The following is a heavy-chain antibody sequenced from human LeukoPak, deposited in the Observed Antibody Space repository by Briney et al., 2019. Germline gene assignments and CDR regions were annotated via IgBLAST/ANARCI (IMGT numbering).Heavy chain of an antibody. CDR2: ISSDGSNK. CDR3: RAATKYLDYYYDY. V-gene: IGHV3-30*03. D-gene: IGHD3-22*01. CDR1: RFTFSTFG. Sequence: GGSLRLSCAASRFTFSTFGMHWVRQAPGKGLEGVAVISSDGSNKYYADSVRGRFTIYRDNSKHTLYLQMSSLRIEDTAVYYCRAATKYLDYYYDYWGQGTLVTVSS. J-gene: IGHJ4*02.